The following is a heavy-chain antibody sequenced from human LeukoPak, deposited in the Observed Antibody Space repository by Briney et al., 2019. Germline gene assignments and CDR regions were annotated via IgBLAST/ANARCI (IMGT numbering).Heavy chain of an antibody. CDR1: GYTFTDYW. Sequence: RGESLKISCQGSGYTFTDYWVGWVRQLPGEGLEWMGIIHPSGSDTRYRSSFQGQVTITVDTDINTAFLQWSRLKASDTAMYYCARLGPYSSSSDYWGQGTLVTVSS. J-gene: IGHJ4*02. D-gene: IGHD6-6*01. V-gene: IGHV5-51*01. CDR3: ARLGPYSSSSDY. CDR2: IHPSGSDT.